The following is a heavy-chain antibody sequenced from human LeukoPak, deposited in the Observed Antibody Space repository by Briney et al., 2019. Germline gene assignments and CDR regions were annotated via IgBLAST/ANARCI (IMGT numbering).Heavy chain of an antibody. D-gene: IGHD2-2*01. CDR2: IKQDGSEK. CDR1: GFTFSNFW. Sequence: GGSLGLSCATSGFTFSNFWMTWVRQAPGKGLEWVANIKQDGSEKNYVESVKGRFTISRDNAKNSLYLQMNGLRAEDTAVYYCASQPAAADVDYWGQGTLVTVSS. V-gene: IGHV3-7*03. J-gene: IGHJ4*02. CDR3: ASQPAAADVDY.